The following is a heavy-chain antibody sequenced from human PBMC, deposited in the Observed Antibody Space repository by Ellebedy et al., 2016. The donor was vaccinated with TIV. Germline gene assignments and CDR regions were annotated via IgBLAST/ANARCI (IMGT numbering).Heavy chain of an antibody. J-gene: IGHJ3*02. V-gene: IGHV4-61*08. Sequence: SETLSLXCTVSGGSISSSGYYWGWIRQPPGKGLEWIGYIYYSGSTNYNPSLKSRVTISVDTSKNQFSLKLSSVTAADTAVYYCARVSSSGWYGAFDIWGQGTMVTVSS. D-gene: IGHD6-19*01. CDR3: ARVSSSGWYGAFDI. CDR2: IYYSGST. CDR1: GGSISSSGYY.